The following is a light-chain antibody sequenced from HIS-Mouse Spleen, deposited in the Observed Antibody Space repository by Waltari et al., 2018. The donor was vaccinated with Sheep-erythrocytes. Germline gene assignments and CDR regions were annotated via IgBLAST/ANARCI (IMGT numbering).Light chain of an antibody. J-gene: IGLJ1*01. CDR3: CSYAGSYNHV. CDR2: DVS. V-gene: IGLV2-11*01. Sequence: QSALTQPRSVSGSPGQPVTISCTGTSSDVGGYNYVSWYQQHPGKAAKLMIYDVSKRPSGVPDRFSGSKSGNTASLTISGLQAEDEADYYCCSYAGSYNHVFATGTKVTVL. CDR1: SSDVGGYNY.